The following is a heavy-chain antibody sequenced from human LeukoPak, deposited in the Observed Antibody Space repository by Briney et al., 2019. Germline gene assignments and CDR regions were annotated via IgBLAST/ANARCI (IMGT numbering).Heavy chain of an antibody. Sequence: GGSLRLSCAASGFTVSSNYMSWVRQAPGKGLEWVAFIRYDGSNKYYADSVKGRFTISRDNSKNTLYLQMNSLRAEDTAVYYCAKGAYSNLDYWGQGTLVTVSS. V-gene: IGHV3-30*02. CDR2: IRYDGSNK. CDR1: GFTVSSNY. J-gene: IGHJ4*02. CDR3: AKGAYSNLDY. D-gene: IGHD4-11*01.